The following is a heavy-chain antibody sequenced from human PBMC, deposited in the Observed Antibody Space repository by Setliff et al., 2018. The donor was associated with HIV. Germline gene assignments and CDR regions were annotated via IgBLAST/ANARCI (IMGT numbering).Heavy chain of an antibody. J-gene: IGHJ3*02. CDR1: GGSISSSSYY. CDR2: IYYSGST. CDR3: ARDTLGYCSGGSCYSPGAFDI. Sequence: PSETLSLTCTVSGGSISSSSYYWGWIRQPPGKGLEWIGSIYYSGSTYYNPSLKSRVTISVDTSKSQFSLKLSSVTAADTAVYYCARDTLGYCSGGSCYSPGAFDIWGQGTMVTVSS. D-gene: IGHD2-15*01. V-gene: IGHV4-39*07.